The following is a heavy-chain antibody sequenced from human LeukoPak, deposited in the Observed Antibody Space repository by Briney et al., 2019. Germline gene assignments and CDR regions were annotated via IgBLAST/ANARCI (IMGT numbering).Heavy chain of an antibody. J-gene: IGHJ4*02. V-gene: IGHV3-23*01. CDR1: RFTFSNYV. Sequence: PGGSLRLSCAASRFTFSNYVMNWVRQAPGKGLEWVSGISGSGDSTYYADSVKGRFTISRDNSKNTLFLQMNSLRAEDTAAYYCAKVRAPSGWFNSDYWGQGTLVTVSS. CDR3: AKVRAPSGWFNSDY. CDR2: ISGSGDST. D-gene: IGHD6-19*01.